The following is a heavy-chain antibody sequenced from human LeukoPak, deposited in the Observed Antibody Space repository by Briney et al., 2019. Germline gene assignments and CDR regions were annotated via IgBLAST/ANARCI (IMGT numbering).Heavy chain of an antibody. D-gene: IGHD5-18*01. V-gene: IGHV4-59*01. J-gene: IGHJ4*02. CDR1: GDSISSNF. CDR2: IYGSGST. Sequence: SETLSLTCTVSGDSISSNFWSWIRQSPGKGLEWIGYIYGSGSTSYNPSLKSRVTISEDTSKNQFSLKLNPVTAADTAVYFCARGDTWFDYWGQGTLVTVSS. CDR3: ARGDTWFDY.